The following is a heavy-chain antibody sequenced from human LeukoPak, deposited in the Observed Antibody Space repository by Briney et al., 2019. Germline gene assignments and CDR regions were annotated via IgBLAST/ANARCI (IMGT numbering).Heavy chain of an antibody. CDR2: IYYSGST. Sequence: SETLSLTCTVSGGSISSYYWSWIRQPPGKGLEWIGYIYYSGSTNYNPSLKSRVTISVDTSKNQFSLKLSSVTAADTAVYYCARGHSSGYVAYYFDYWGQGTLVTVSS. CDR3: ARGHSSGYVAYYFDY. J-gene: IGHJ4*02. D-gene: IGHD3-22*01. CDR1: GGSISSYY. V-gene: IGHV4-59*08.